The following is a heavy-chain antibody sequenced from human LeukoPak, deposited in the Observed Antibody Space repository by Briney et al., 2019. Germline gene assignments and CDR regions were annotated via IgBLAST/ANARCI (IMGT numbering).Heavy chain of an antibody. CDR2: MSSHGSNK. CDR1: GFNFGTYG. Sequence: GGSLRLSCAASGFNFGTYGVHWVRQAPGKGLEWVAFMSSHGSNKYYPDSVKGRFTISRDNSKNTLYLEMNSLRIEDTAVYYCATDDCSATCYLGYWGQGTLVTVSS. D-gene: IGHD2-2*01. J-gene: IGHJ4*02. CDR3: ATDDCSATCYLGY. V-gene: IGHV3-30*02.